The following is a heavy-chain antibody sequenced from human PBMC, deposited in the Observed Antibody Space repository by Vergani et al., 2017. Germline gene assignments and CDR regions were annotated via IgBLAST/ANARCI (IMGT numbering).Heavy chain of an antibody. Sequence: QVQLVQSGAEVKKPGASVRVSCKASGYTFTSYYINWVRQATGQGLEWMGWMNPNSGNTAYAQKFRGRVTMTRNTSITTDYMELSSLRSEDTAVYYCARDCESVRQEDAFDIWGQGTMVTVSS. CDR3: ARDCESVRQEDAFDI. CDR1: GYTFTSYY. D-gene: IGHD2-21*01. CDR2: MNPNSGNT. J-gene: IGHJ3*02. V-gene: IGHV1-8*01.